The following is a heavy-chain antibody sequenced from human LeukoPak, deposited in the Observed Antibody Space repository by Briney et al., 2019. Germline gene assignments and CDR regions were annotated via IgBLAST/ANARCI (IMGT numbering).Heavy chain of an antibody. CDR1: GFTFSTYW. Sequence: PGGSLRLSCAASGFTFSTYWMSWVRQAPGKGLEWVANMKQDGSEEYYVDSVKGRFTISRDNSKNTPYLQMNSLRAEDTAVYYCASPYYYDSSGYPSSPFDYWGQGTLVTVSS. CDR2: MKQDGSEE. V-gene: IGHV3-7*01. J-gene: IGHJ4*02. D-gene: IGHD3-22*01. CDR3: ASPYYYDSSGYPSSPFDY.